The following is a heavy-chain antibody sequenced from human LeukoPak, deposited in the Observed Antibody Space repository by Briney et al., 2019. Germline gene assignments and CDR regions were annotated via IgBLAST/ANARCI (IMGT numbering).Heavy chain of an antibody. CDR3: ARDSITAGYCSSTSCYLTDRARYMDV. Sequence: ASVKVSCKASGYTFTGYYMHWVRQAPGQGLEWMGIINPSGGSTSYAQKFQGRVTMTRDTSTSTVYMELSSLRSEDTAVYYCARDSITAGYCSSTSCYLTDRARYMDVWGKGTTVTISS. CDR2: INPSGGST. V-gene: IGHV1-46*01. D-gene: IGHD2-2*01. CDR1: GYTFTGYY. J-gene: IGHJ6*03.